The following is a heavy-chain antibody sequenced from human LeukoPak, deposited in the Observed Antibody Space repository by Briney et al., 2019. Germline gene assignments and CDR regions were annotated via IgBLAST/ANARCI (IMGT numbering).Heavy chain of an antibody. CDR3: AGDYDSSGYYYGWFDP. CDR1: GFTFSSYS. Sequence: GGSLRLFCAASGFTFSSYSMNWVRQAPGKGLEWVSSISSSSSYIYYADSVKGRFTISRDNAKNSLYLQMNSLRAEDTAVYYCAGDYDSSGYYYGWFDPWGQGTLVTVSS. V-gene: IGHV3-21*01. J-gene: IGHJ5*02. D-gene: IGHD3-22*01. CDR2: ISSSSSYI.